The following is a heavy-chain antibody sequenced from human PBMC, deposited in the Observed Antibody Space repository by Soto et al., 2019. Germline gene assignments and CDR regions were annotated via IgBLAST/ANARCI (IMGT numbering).Heavy chain of an antibody. V-gene: IGHV3-30-3*01. CDR3: ARMGDIVLVPAAMNYYYGMDV. D-gene: IGHD2-2*01. J-gene: IGHJ6*02. Sequence: QVQLVESGGGVVQPGRSLRLSCAASGFTFSSYAMHWVRQAPGKGLEWVAVISYDGSNKYYADSVKGRFTISRDNSKNTLYRQMNSLRAEDTAVYYCARMGDIVLVPAAMNYYYGMDVWGQGTTVTVSS. CDR2: ISYDGSNK. CDR1: GFTFSSYA.